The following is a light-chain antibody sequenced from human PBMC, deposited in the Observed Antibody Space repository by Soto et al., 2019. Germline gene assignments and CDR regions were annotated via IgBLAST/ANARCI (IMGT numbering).Light chain of an antibody. CDR1: RSDVGGYKY. J-gene: IGLJ1*01. CDR3: SSYTTSRTPHV. Sequence: QSALTQPASVSGSPGQSITISCTGTRSDVGGYKYVSWYQQHPGKAPKVMIYEVSNRPSGVSNRFSGSKSGNTASLTISGLQAEDEADYFCSSYTTSRTPHVFGTGTKVTVL. V-gene: IGLV2-14*01. CDR2: EVS.